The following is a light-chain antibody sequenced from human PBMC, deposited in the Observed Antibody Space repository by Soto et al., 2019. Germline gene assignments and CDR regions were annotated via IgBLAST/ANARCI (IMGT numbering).Light chain of an antibody. J-gene: IGKJ4*01. CDR2: GAS. CDR1: QSVRSNY. Sequence: EIVFTQSPGTLSFSPGERATLSCRASQSVRSNYLAWYQQKLGQAPRLLIYGASSRATGIPDRFSGSGSGTDFTLTISRLEPEDFAVYYCHQYSSSPLTFGGGTKVDIK. V-gene: IGKV3-20*01. CDR3: HQYSSSPLT.